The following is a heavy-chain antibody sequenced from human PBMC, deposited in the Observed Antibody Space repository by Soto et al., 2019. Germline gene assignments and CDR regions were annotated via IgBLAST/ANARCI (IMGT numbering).Heavy chain of an antibody. J-gene: IGHJ6*02. Sequence: ASVKVSCTASGYSFTDYHIHWVRQAPGQELEWLGRINPKSGGTSTAQKFQGWVTMTTDTSISTASMELTRLTSDDTAIYYCARGDSTDCSNGVCSFFYNHDMDVWGQGTTVTVSS. V-gene: IGHV1-2*04. CDR1: GYSFTDYH. D-gene: IGHD2-8*01. CDR3: ARGDSTDCSNGVCSFFYNHDMDV. CDR2: INPKSGGT.